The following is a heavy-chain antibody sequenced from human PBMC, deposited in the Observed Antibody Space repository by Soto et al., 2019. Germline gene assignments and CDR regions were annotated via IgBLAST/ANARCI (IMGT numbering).Heavy chain of an antibody. CDR2: ISGSGGGA. V-gene: IGHV3-23*01. CDR3: AKFGMATTKRSPPYYIDY. J-gene: IGHJ4*02. D-gene: IGHD1-1*01. Sequence: GGSLRLSCAASGFTFSSYAMSWVRQAAGKGLEWVSSISGSGGGAYYADSVKGRFTFSRDNSKNTLYLQMNSLGAEDTFVYYCAKFGMATTKRSPPYYIDYWGQGALVTVSS. CDR1: GFTFSSYA.